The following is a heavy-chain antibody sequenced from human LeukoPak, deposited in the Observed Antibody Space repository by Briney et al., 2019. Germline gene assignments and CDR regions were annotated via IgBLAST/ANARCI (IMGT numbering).Heavy chain of an antibody. D-gene: IGHD6-13*01. J-gene: IGHJ4*02. CDR3: AKKVGSWYGGYYFDY. V-gene: IGHV3-23*01. CDR1: GFTFSSYA. CDR2: ISSSSSYI. Sequence: GGSLRLSCAASGFTFSSYAMSWVRLAPGKGLEWVSSISSSSSYIYYADSVKGRFTISRDNSKNTLYLQMNSLRAEDTAVYYCAKKVGSWYGGYYFDYWGQGTLVTVSS.